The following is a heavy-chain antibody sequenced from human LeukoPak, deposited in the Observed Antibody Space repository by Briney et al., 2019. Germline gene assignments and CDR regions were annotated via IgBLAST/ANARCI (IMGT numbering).Heavy chain of an antibody. V-gene: IGHV3-48*02. CDR3: ASEPPGSYASSGHYYAYFDC. D-gene: IGHD3-22*01. CDR2: ISSGSSTI. J-gene: IGHJ4*02. CDR1: GFIFSDYN. Sequence: PGGSLRLSCAGSGFIFSDYNMNWVRQAPGKGLEWVSYISSGSSTIYYADSVKGRFTIFRDNAKNSLYLQMNRLTDEDTAGYYCASEPPGSYASSGHYYAYFDCWGQGTLVTVSS.